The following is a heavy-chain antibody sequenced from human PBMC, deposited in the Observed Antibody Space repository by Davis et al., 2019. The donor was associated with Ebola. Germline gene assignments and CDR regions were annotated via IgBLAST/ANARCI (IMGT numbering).Heavy chain of an antibody. V-gene: IGHV1-69*04. J-gene: IGHJ5*02. CDR2: IIPVVDTK. CDR3: AGGKWFDP. Sequence: AASVQVSCKTSGGTFTNYAVNWVRQAPGQGLEWMGMIIPVVDTKDYAQKFQGRVTLTADKATNTAYMELSGLRFDDTAVYYCAGGKWFDPWGQGTLVSVTS. CDR1: GGTFTNYA.